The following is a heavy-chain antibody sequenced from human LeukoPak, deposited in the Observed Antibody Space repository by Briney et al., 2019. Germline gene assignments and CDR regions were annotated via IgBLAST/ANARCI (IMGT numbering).Heavy chain of an antibody. CDR2: INHSGSS. V-gene: IGHV4-34*01. CDR3: APRGDIDHSYVYGKWFDP. J-gene: IGHJ5*02. Sequence: SETLSLTCAVYGGSFSAYYWTWIRQPPGKGLEWIGEINHSGSSNYNSSLRSRVTISVDTSYKQFSLRLSSVTAADTAVYYCAPRGDIDHSYVYGKWFDPWGQGTRVTVSS. CDR1: GGSFSAYY. D-gene: IGHD5-18*01.